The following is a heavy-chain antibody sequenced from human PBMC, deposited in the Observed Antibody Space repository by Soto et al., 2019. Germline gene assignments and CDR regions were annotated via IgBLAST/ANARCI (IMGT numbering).Heavy chain of an antibody. D-gene: IGHD3-10*01. J-gene: IGHJ5*02. V-gene: IGHV3-11*05. CDR2: ITTSNTYT. CDR3: ARAGYGSNIDPNWLDP. Sequence: GGSLRLSCAASGFVFSDYYMSWIRQAPGKGLECVSYITTSNTYTNCADSVKGRFTISRDNAKNSLFLQMNSLRAEDTAVYYCARAGYGSNIDPNWLDPWGQGT. CDR1: GFVFSDYY.